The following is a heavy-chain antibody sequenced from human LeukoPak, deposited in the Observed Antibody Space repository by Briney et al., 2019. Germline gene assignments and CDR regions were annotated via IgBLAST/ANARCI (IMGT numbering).Heavy chain of an antibody. J-gene: IGHJ4*02. CDR2: ISTSSSYI. V-gene: IGHV3-21*01. CDR1: GFTFSTYS. D-gene: IGHD1/OR15-1a*01. CDR3: ATLDQPGFDY. Sequence: SGGSLRLSCAASGFTFSTYSMNWVRQAPGKGLEWVSSISTSSSYIYHADSVKGRFTTSRDNAKKSLYMQMNSLRAEDTAVYYCATLDQPGFDYWGQGTLVTVSS.